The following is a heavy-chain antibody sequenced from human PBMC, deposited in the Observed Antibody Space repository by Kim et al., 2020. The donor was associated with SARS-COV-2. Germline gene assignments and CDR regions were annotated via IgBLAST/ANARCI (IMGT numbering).Heavy chain of an antibody. CDR2: IKEDGSEK. CDR1: GFTFRSYW. J-gene: IGHJ4*02. V-gene: IGHV3-7*01. D-gene: IGHD5-18*01. Sequence: GGSLRLSCVASGFTFRSYWMSWVRQAPGKGLEWVAYIKEDGSEKNHVDSVKGRFTISRDNAKNSLFLQMNSLRAEDTAVYYCARGYLRPEVWGQGTLVTVSS. CDR3: ARGYLRPEV.